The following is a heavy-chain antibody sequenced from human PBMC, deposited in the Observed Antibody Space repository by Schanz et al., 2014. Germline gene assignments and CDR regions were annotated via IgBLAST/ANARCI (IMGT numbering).Heavy chain of an antibody. Sequence: VQLVESGGGLVQPGRSLRLSCAGSGFSFQEYAMHWVRQAPGKGLEWVAVISYDGVNTYYADSVKGRFTISRDNAKNSLYLQMNSLRAEDTAVYYCAKEKEEVAADGSFFDYWGQGTLVTVSS. J-gene: IGHJ4*02. CDR2: ISYDGVNT. V-gene: IGHV3-30-3*01. CDR1: GFSFQEYA. D-gene: IGHD6-13*01. CDR3: AKEKEEVAADGSFFDY.